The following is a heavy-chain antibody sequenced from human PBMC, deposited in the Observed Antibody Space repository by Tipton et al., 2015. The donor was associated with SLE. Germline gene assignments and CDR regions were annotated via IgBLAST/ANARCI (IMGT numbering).Heavy chain of an antibody. CDR3: ARATDWNLSPDV. CDR1: GGSISSGGYY. CDR2: IYYSGNT. J-gene: IGHJ6*04. V-gene: IGHV4-31*03. D-gene: IGHD1-7*01. Sequence: TLSLTCTVSGGSISSGGYYWTWIRQLPGKGPEWIGYIYYSGNTYYNPSLGSRLTISVDTSKDQFSLRLTSVTAADTAVYYCARATDWNLSPDVWGKGTTVIVSS.